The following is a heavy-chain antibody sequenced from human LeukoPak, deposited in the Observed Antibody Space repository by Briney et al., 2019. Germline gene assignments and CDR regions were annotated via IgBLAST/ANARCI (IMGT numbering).Heavy chain of an antibody. V-gene: IGHV3-48*01. CDR2: ITSSSSTI. J-gene: IGHJ4*02. Sequence: GGSLRLSCAASGFTFSSYSMNWVRQAPGKGLEWVSYITSSSSTIYYADSVKGRFTISRDNAKNSLYLQMNSLRGEDTAVYYCARGVGYYYDSSGYHYYFDYWGQGTLVTVSS. D-gene: IGHD3-22*01. CDR3: ARGVGYYYDSSGYHYYFDY. CDR1: GFTFSSYS.